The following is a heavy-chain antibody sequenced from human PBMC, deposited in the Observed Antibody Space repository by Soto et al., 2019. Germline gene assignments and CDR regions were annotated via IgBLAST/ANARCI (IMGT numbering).Heavy chain of an antibody. CDR1: GGTFSSYA. J-gene: IGHJ4*02. CDR3: AGTPRDGYDKYYFDY. D-gene: IGHD5-12*01. CDR2: IIPIFGTA. Sequence: QVQLVQSGAEVKKPGSSVKVSCKASGGTFSSYAISWVRQAPGQGLEWMGGIIPIFGTANYGQKFQGRVTITADESTSTAYMELSSLSSEDTAVYYCAGTPRDGYDKYYFDYWGQGTLVTVSS. V-gene: IGHV1-69*01.